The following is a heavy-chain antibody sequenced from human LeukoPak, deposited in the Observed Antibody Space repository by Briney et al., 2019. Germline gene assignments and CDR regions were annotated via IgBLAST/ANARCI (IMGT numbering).Heavy chain of an antibody. D-gene: IGHD6-19*01. Sequence: AGGSLRLSCAASGFTFSSYSMNWVRQAPGKGLEWVSYISSSSSTIYYADSVRGRFTISRDNAKNSLYLQMDSLRVEDTAFYYCAKDNRRHYTSGPNPDSLHWGQGALVTVSS. CDR2: ISSSSSTI. CDR1: GFTFSSYS. CDR3: AKDNRRHYTSGPNPDSLH. V-gene: IGHV3-48*04. J-gene: IGHJ4*02.